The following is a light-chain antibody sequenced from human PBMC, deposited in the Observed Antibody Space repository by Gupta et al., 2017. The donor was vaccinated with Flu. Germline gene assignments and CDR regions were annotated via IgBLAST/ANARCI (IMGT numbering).Light chain of an antibody. CDR3: SSYTGSSTVV. CDR1: SSDIGNYNY. CDR2: EVD. Sequence: SITISCTGTSSDIGNYNYVSWYQHHPGKAPQLVIYEVDNRPSGVSSRFSASKSANTASLTISGLQADDEADYYCSSYTGSSTVVFGGGTKVTVL. J-gene: IGLJ2*01. V-gene: IGLV2-14*01.